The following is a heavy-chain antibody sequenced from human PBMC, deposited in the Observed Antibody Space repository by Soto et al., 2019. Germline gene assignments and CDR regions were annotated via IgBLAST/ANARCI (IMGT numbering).Heavy chain of an antibody. CDR1: GFTFSSYG. CDR3: AKGYYDSSGYYQSVSY. CDR2: ISYDGSNK. D-gene: IGHD3-22*01. J-gene: IGHJ4*02. V-gene: IGHV3-30*18. Sequence: GGSLRLSCAASGFTFSSYGMHWVRQAPGKGLEWVAVISYDGSNKYYADSVKGRFTISRDNSKNTLYLQMNSLRAEDTAVYYCAKGYYDSSGYYQSVSYWGQGTLVTVSS.